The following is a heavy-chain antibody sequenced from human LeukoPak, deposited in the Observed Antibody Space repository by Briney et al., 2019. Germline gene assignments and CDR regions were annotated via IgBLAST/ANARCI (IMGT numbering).Heavy chain of an antibody. V-gene: IGHV3-23*01. CDR3: AQRDDTFDF. J-gene: IGHJ3*01. CDR2: ISASGGTT. CDR1: GFTFKSYA. Sequence: AGGSLRLSCTASGFTFKSYAMSWVRQAPGRGLEWIASISASGGTTYYGDSVRGRFTSSRDNSKNTLYLQMSSLRADDTAVYYCAQRDDTFDFWGQGTMVIMSS.